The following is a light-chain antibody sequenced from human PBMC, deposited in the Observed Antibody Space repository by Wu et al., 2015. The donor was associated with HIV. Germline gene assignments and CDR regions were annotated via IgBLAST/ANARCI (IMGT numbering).Light chain of an antibody. V-gene: IGKV3-11*01. CDR1: QDISIY. Sequence: EIVLTQSPATLSLSPGQRATLSCRASQDISIYLTWFQQRPGQPPRLLIYETSNRASGIPARFSGSGSGADFTLTISSLEPEDFAVYYCQQRSNWPLTFGGGTRVEIK. CDR2: ETS. CDR3: QQRSNWPLT. J-gene: IGKJ4*01.